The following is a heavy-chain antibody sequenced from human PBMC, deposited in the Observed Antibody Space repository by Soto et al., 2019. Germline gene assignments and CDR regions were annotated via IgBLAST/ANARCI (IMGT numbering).Heavy chain of an antibody. Sequence: QLQLQESGPGLVKPSETLSLTCTVSGGSISSSSYYWGWIRQPPGKGLEWIGSIYCSGSTYYNPSLKSRATISVDTSKNHFSLNPSSVTAADTAVYYCARHTPAISISDHWGQGTLVTVSS. D-gene: IGHD2-15*01. CDR2: IYCSGST. CDR3: ARHTPAISISDH. V-gene: IGHV4-39*01. J-gene: IGHJ4*02. CDR1: GGSISSSSYY.